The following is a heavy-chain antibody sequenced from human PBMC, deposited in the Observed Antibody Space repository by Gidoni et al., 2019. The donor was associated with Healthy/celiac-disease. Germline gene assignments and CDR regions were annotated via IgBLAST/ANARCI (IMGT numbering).Heavy chain of an antibody. J-gene: IGHJ6*02. V-gene: IGHV1-69*01. Sequence: QVQLVQSGAEVKKPGSSVTVSCKASGGTFSSYAISWVRQAPGQGLEWMGGIIPIFGTANYAQKFQGRVTITADESTSTAYMELSSLRSEDTAVYYCARPTYCSGGSCSDYYYYGMDVWGQGTTVTVSS. CDR2: IIPIFGTA. D-gene: IGHD2-15*01. CDR1: GGTFSSYA. CDR3: ARPTYCSGGSCSDYYYYGMDV.